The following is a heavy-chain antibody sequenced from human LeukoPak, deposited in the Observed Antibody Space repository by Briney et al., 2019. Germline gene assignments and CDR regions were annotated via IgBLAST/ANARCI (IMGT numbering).Heavy chain of an antibody. CDR1: GYTFTSYD. CDR3: ARPYCSSTSCLDFDP. J-gene: IGHJ5*02. D-gene: IGHD2-2*01. V-gene: IGHV1-8*01. CDR2: MNPNSGNT. Sequence: VSCKAXGYTFTSYDISWVRQAPGQGVEWMGWMNPNSGNTGYAQKFQGRVTMTRNTSISTAYMELSSLRSEDTAVYYCARPYCSSTSCLDFDPWGQGTLVTVSS.